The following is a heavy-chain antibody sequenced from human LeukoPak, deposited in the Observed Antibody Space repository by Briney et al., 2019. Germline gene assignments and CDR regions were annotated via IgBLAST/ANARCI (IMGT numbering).Heavy chain of an antibody. D-gene: IGHD4-23*01. CDR1: GFTFQNYG. CDR2: IWYDGSNK. CDR3: AKVLAVTSYGAKSIFDH. V-gene: IGHV3-30*02. Sequence: GGSLRLSCAASGFTFQNYGMHWVRQAPGKGLEWVAFIWYDGSNKYYADSVKGRFTISRDNSKNTVYLQMNSLRAEDTAVYYCAKVLAVTSYGAKSIFDHWGQGTLVTVSS. J-gene: IGHJ4*02.